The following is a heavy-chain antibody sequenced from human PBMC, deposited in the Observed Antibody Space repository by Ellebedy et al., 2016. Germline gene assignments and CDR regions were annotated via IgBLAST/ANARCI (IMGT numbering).Heavy chain of an antibody. J-gene: IGHJ3*02. Sequence: GGSLRLSXAASGFTFSDHYMDWVRQAPGKGLEWVGRTRNKANSYTTEYAASVKGRFTISRDDSKNSLYLQMNSLKTEDTAVYYCASGYDYVSAFDIWGQGTMVTVSS. CDR1: GFTFSDHY. V-gene: IGHV3-72*01. D-gene: IGHD5-12*01. CDR3: ASGYDYVSAFDI. CDR2: TRNKANSYTT.